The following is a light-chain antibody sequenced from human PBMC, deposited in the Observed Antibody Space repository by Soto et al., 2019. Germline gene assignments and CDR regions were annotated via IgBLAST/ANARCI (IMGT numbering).Light chain of an antibody. V-gene: IGKV3-11*01. CDR2: DAS. J-gene: IGKJ3*01. Sequence: EIVLTQSPATLSLSPGERATLSCRASQSVSSYLAWYQQKPGQAPRLLIYDASNRATGIPARFSGSGSGTDFTLTISSLEPEDFAVYYCQQRSNCHFTFGTGTKVDIK. CDR3: QQRSNCHFT. CDR1: QSVSSY.